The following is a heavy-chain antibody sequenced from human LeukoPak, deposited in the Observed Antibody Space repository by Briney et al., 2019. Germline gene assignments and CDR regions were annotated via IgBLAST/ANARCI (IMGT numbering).Heavy chain of an antibody. CDR1: GYSFTSYW. Sequence: TGESLKISCKGSGYSFTSYWIGWVRQMPGKGLEWMGIIYPGDSDTRYSPSFQGQVTISADKSISTAYLQWSSLKASGTAMYYCARHPYSSGWYLDPYFDYWGQGTLVTVSS. J-gene: IGHJ4*02. CDR3: ARHPYSSGWYLDPYFDY. D-gene: IGHD6-19*01. CDR2: IYPGDSDT. V-gene: IGHV5-51*01.